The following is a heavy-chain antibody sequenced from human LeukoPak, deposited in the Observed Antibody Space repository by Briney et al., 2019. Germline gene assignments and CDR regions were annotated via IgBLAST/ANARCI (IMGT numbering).Heavy chain of an antibody. CDR2: ISYHGSNK. D-gene: IGHD2-15*01. Sequence: GGSLRLSCAASGFTFSEYAMDWVRQAPGKGLEWVAAISYHGSNKYHADSVKGRFTISRDNSKNTLYLQMDGLRPEDTAVYYCARDPMPVGGGFYGRDFDYWGQGILVTVSS. CDR1: GFTFSEYA. J-gene: IGHJ4*02. CDR3: ARDPMPVGGGFYGRDFDY. V-gene: IGHV3-30-3*01.